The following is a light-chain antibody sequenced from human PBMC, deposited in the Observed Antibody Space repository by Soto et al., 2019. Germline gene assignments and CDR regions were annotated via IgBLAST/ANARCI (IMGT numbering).Light chain of an antibody. CDR1: SSDVGSYNL. CDR3: CSYAGRSTYV. Sequence: QSVLTQPASVSGSPGQSITISCTGTSSDVGSYNLVSWYQQHPGKAPKFMIFEVTQRPSGVSNRFSGSKSGNTASLTISGLQAEDEADYYCCSYAGRSTYVFGTGTKVTVL. V-gene: IGLV2-23*02. J-gene: IGLJ1*01. CDR2: EVT.